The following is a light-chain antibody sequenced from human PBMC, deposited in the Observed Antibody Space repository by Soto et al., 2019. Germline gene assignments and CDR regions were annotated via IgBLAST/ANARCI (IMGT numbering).Light chain of an antibody. V-gene: IGLV4-69*01. CDR1: SGHSSYA. Sequence: QLVLTQSPSASASLGTSVKLTCTLSSGHSSYAIAWHQQQPGKGPRYLMKLNSDGSHNKGDGIPDRFSGSSSGAERYLTISSLQSEDEADYYCQTWGSGFHCVFGGGTKLTVL. J-gene: IGLJ3*02. CDR3: QTWGSGFHCV. CDR2: LNSDGSH.